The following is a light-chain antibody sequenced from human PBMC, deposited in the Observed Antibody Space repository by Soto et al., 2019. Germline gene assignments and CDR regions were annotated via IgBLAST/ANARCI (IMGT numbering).Light chain of an antibody. CDR2: EVT. J-gene: IGLJ3*02. Sequence: QSALTQPPSASGSPGQSVTISCTGTSSDVGAYNYVSWYQQYPGKAPKLTIYEVTKRPSGVPDRFSGSKSGNTASLTVSGLQAEDEAEYYCTAYVGNDIWVFGGGTKVTVL. V-gene: IGLV2-8*01. CDR3: TAYVGNDIWV. CDR1: SSDVGAYNY.